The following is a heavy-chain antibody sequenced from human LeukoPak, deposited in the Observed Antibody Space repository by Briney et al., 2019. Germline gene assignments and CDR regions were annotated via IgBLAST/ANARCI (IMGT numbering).Heavy chain of an antibody. Sequence: GRSLRLSCAASGFTFSSYSMNWVRQAPGKGLEWVSSISSSSSYIYYADSVKGRFTISRDNAKNSLYLQMNSLRAEDTAVYYCARDREGAGTADYWGQGTLVTVSS. D-gene: IGHD6-13*01. V-gene: IGHV3-21*01. CDR3: ARDREGAGTADY. CDR1: GFTFSSYS. J-gene: IGHJ4*02. CDR2: ISSSSSYI.